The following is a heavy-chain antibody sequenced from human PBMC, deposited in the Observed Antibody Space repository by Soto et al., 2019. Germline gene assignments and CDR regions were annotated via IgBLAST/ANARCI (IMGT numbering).Heavy chain of an antibody. CDR1: GFSFSTYS. CDR3: AKDQAAAGTISRYFQH. D-gene: IGHD6-13*01. V-gene: IGHV3-23*01. Sequence: GGSMRLSCAASGFSFSTYSMSWVRQAPGKGLEWVSGISGSGGTTYYADSVKGRFTISRDNSKNTLYLQVNSLRAEDTAVYYCAKDQAAAGTISRYFQHWGQGTLVTVSS. CDR2: ISGSGGTT. J-gene: IGHJ1*01.